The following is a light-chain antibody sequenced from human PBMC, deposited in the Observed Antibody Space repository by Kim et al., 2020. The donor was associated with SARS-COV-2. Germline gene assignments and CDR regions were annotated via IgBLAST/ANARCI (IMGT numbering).Light chain of an antibody. CDR3: QQYKSYSST. CDR2: DAS. Sequence: DIEMTQSPSTLSVSVGDRVTITCRASQSISSWLAWYQQKPGKAPNLLIYDASSLESGVPARFSGSGSGTEFTLTISSLQPDDFAAYYCQQYKSYSSTFGQGTRLEIK. CDR1: QSISSW. V-gene: IGKV1-5*01. J-gene: IGKJ5*01.